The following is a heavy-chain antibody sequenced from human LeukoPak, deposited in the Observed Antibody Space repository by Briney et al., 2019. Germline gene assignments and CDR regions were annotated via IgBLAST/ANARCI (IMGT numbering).Heavy chain of an antibody. D-gene: IGHD6-19*01. V-gene: IGHV3-48*01. CDR1: GFIFSNYG. Sequence: GGSLRLSCAASGFIFSNYGMHWVRKAPGKGLERVSYIGSSDTTIYYADSVKGRFTISRDNAKNSLYLQMNSLRAEDTAVYYCARAVAGLRHFDYWGQGTLVTVSS. CDR2: IGSSDTTI. J-gene: IGHJ4*02. CDR3: ARAVAGLRHFDY.